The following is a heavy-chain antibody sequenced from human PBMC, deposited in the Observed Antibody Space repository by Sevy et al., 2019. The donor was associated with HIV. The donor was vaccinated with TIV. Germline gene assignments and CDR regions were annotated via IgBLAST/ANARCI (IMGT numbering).Heavy chain of an antibody. Sequence: SETLSLTCAVYGGSFSGYYWSWIRQPPGKGLEWIGEINHSGSTNYNPSLKSRVTISVDTSKNQFSLKLSSVTAADTAVYYCARGHVRYGEYYGMDVWGQGTTVTVSS. CDR1: GGSFSGYY. D-gene: IGHD4-17*01. CDR2: INHSGST. J-gene: IGHJ6*02. CDR3: ARGHVRYGEYYGMDV. V-gene: IGHV4-34*01.